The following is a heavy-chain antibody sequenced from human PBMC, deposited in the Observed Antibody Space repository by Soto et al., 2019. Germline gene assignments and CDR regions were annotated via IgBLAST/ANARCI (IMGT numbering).Heavy chain of an antibody. CDR2: IYSGGST. D-gene: IGHD2-21*02. Sequence: GGCLRLSCVAGGFTVISNYISWDRQAAGKGLEWVAGIYSGGSTYYANSVKGRFTCSRDNSKNTLYLQMNSLRAEDKAVYYCARGYCGGDCSDYYYYYGMDVWGQGTTVTVSS. J-gene: IGHJ6*02. CDR1: GFTVISNY. CDR3: ARGYCGGDCSDYYYYYGMDV. V-gene: IGHV3-53*01.